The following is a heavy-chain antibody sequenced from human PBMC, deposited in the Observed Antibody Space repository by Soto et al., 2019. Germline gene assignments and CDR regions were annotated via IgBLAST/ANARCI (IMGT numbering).Heavy chain of an antibody. CDR2: ISSSSSYI. J-gene: IGHJ4*02. CDR1: GFTFSSYS. V-gene: IGHV3-21*01. Sequence: EVQLVEYGGGLVKPGGSLRLSCAASGFTFSSYSMNWVRQAPGKGLEWVSSISSSSSYIYYADSVKGRFTISRDNAKNSLYLPMNSLRAEDTAEYYCARDVPTDPGSAYWGQVTLVTVSS. CDR3: ARDVPTDPGSAY. D-gene: IGHD1-26*01.